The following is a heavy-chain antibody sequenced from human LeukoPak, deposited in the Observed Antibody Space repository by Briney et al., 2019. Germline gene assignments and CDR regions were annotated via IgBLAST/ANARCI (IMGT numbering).Heavy chain of an antibody. CDR2: IRSKADSYAT. D-gene: IGHD3-22*01. V-gene: IGHV3-73*01. Sequence: GGSLRLSCAASGFTFSGSAMHWVRQASGKGLEWVGRIRSKADSYATAYAASVKGRFTISRDDSKNTAYLQMNSLKTEDTAVYYCTSSYDSSGYQRYFDYWGQGTLVTVSS. CDR3: TSSYDSSGYQRYFDY. J-gene: IGHJ4*02. CDR1: GFTFSGSA.